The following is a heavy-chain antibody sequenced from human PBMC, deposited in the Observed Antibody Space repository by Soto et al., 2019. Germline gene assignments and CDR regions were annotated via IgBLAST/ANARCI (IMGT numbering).Heavy chain of an antibody. CDR1: GGTFSSYA. V-gene: IGHV1-69*13. J-gene: IGHJ6*02. Sequence: GASVKVSCKASGGTFSSYAISWVRQAPGQGLEWMGGIIPSFGTANYAQKFQGRVTITADESTSTAYMELSSLRSEDTAVYYCAGEGGGGGYSSSQLRFGMDVWGQGTTVTVSS. CDR3: AGEGGGGGYSSSQLRFGMDV. CDR2: IIPSFGTA. D-gene: IGHD6-13*01.